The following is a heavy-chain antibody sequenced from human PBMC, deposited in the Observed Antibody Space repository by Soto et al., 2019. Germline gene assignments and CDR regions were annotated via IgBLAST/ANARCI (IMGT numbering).Heavy chain of an antibody. CDR2: INHSGST. Sequence: SETLSLTCAVYGGSFSGYYWSWIRQPPGKGLEWIGEINHSGSTNYNPSLKSRVTISVDTSKNQFSLKLSSVTAADTAVYYCARARKYYGSGSRAFDIWGQGTMVTVSS. CDR1: GGSFSGYY. CDR3: ARARKYYGSGSRAFDI. J-gene: IGHJ3*02. D-gene: IGHD3-10*01. V-gene: IGHV4-34*01.